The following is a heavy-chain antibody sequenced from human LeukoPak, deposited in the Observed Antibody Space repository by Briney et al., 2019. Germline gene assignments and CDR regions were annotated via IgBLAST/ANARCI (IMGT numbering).Heavy chain of an antibody. J-gene: IGHJ4*02. CDR3: ARVPRDGYNWGFDY. Sequence: PSETLSLSCTVSGGSIRSTSYYWGWIRQPPGKGLEWIATIYYSGSTYYNPSLKSRVTISVDTSKNQFSLKLSSVTAADTAVYYCARVPRDGYNWGFDYWGQGTLVTVSS. V-gene: IGHV4-39*07. CDR1: GGSIRSTSYY. CDR2: IYYSGST. D-gene: IGHD5-24*01.